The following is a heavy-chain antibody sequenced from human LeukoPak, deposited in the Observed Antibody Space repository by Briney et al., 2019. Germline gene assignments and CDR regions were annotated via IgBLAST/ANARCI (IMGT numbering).Heavy chain of an antibody. V-gene: IGHV3-30*18. CDR1: GFTFSTFA. D-gene: IGHD1-14*01. Sequence: GGSLRLSCAASGFTFSTFAMHWVRQAPGKGLEWVAVISYDGSNKYYADSVKGRFTISRDNSKNTLYLQMNTLRGEDTAMYYCAKDRNRHCDYWGQGTLVTVSS. CDR2: ISYDGSNK. J-gene: IGHJ4*02. CDR3: AKDRNRHCDY.